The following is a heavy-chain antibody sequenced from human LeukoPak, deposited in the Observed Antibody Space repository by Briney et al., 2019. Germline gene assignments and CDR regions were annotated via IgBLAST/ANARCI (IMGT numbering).Heavy chain of an antibody. CDR1: GYTFTGYY. CDR2: INPNSGGT. Sequence: GASVKVSCKASGYTFTGYYMHWVRQAPGQGLEWMGWINPNSGGTNYAQKFQGRVTMTRDTSISTAYMELSRLRSDDTAVYYCARGIYYGSGSYYNPPLGYYYYYMDVWGKGTTVTISS. V-gene: IGHV1-2*02. D-gene: IGHD3-10*01. J-gene: IGHJ6*03. CDR3: ARGIYYGSGSYYNPPLGYYYYYMDV.